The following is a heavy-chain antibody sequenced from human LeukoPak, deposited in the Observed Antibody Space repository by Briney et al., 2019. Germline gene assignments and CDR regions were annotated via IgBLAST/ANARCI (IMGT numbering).Heavy chain of an antibody. CDR1: GYTFTSYG. Sequence: ASVKVSCKASGYTFTSYGISWVRQAPGQGLEWMGWISAYHGNTYYAQKLQGRVTLTTDTSTSTAYMELRSLRSDDTAVYYCARDLYYYDSTGYHDVFDIWGQGTMVTVSS. J-gene: IGHJ3*02. D-gene: IGHD3-22*01. CDR2: ISAYHGNT. CDR3: ARDLYYYDSTGYHDVFDI. V-gene: IGHV1-18*01.